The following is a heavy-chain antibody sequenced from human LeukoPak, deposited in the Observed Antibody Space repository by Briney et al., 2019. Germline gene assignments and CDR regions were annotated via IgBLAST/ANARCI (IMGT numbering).Heavy chain of an antibody. CDR1: GGTFSSNA. V-gene: IGHV1-69*01. CDR2: IIPIFGTP. D-gene: IGHD3-10*01. Sequence: SVKVSCKAAGGTFSSNAISWLRQAPGQGLEWMGGIIPIFGTPNYAHNFQDRVTITADESTSTAYMELSALRSEDTAVYYCANRGGGGIGMGLPGSYDFWGQGTLVTVSS. CDR3: ANRGGGGIGMGLPGSYDF. J-gene: IGHJ4*02.